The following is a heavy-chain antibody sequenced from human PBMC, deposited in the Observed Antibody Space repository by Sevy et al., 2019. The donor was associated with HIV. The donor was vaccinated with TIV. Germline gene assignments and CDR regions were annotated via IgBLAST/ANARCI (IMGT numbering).Heavy chain of an antibody. V-gene: IGHV3-30-3*01. D-gene: IGHD3-3*01. J-gene: IGHJ4*02. CDR1: GFTFSSYA. CDR3: ASGTPPGITIFGVVITEGPFDY. CDR2: ISYDGSNK. Sequence: GGSLRLSCAASGFTFSSYAMHWVRQAPGKGLEWVAVISYDGSNKYYADSVKGRFTISRDNSKNTLYLQMNSLRAEDTAVSYCASGTPPGITIFGVVITEGPFDYWGQGTLVTVSS.